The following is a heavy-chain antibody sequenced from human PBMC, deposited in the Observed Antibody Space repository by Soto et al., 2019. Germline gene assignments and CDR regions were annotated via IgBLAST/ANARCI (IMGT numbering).Heavy chain of an antibody. CDR2: IYHSGST. CDR3: ARIKGEAAGNFDY. J-gene: IGHJ4*02. CDR1: GDSISNGAYY. V-gene: IGHV4-31*03. Sequence: SETLSLTCTVSGDSISNGAYYWTWIRQYPGKGLEWIGYIYHSGSTYYKPSLKSRVSFSVDTSKNQFSLRLSSVTAADTAVYYCARIKGEAAGNFDYWGQGTLVTVSS. D-gene: IGHD6-13*01.